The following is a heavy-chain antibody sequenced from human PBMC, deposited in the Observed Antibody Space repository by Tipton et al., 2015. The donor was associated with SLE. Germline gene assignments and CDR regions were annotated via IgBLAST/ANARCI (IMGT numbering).Heavy chain of an antibody. D-gene: IGHD3-10*02. J-gene: IGHJ4*02. V-gene: IGHV4-31*03. CDR1: GGSISSGGYY. CDR2: TYYSGST. CDR3: ARMFADGGYYFDY. Sequence: LRLSCTVSGGSISSGGYYWSWIRQHPGKGLEWIGYTYYSGSTYYNPSLKSRVTISVDTSKNQFSLKLSSVTAADTAVYYCARMFADGGYYFDYWGQGTLVTVSS.